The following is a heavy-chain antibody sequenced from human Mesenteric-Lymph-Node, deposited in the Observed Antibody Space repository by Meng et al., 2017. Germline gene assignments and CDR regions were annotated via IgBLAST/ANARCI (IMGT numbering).Heavy chain of an antibody. CDR3: ARRRDILTGYEDY. V-gene: IGHV5-51*01. Sequence: KVSCKGSGYSFTSYWIGWVRQMPGKGLEWMGIIYPGDSDTRYSPSFQGQVTISADKSISTAYLQWSSLKASDTAMYYCARRRDILTGYEDYWGQGTLVTVSS. CDR1: GYSFTSYW. CDR2: IYPGDSDT. D-gene: IGHD3-9*01. J-gene: IGHJ4*02.